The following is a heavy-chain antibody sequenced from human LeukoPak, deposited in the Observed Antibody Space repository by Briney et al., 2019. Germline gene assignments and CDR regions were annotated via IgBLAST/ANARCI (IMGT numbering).Heavy chain of an antibody. Sequence: GGSLRLSCAASGFTFSSYEMNWVRQAPGKGLEWVSYISSSGSTIYYADSVKGRFTISRDNAKNSLYLQMNSLRAEDTAVYYCARAAPPHYALDIWGQGTMVTVSS. CDR1: GFTFSSYE. CDR2: ISSSGSTI. CDR3: ARAAPPHYALDI. V-gene: IGHV3-48*03. J-gene: IGHJ3*02.